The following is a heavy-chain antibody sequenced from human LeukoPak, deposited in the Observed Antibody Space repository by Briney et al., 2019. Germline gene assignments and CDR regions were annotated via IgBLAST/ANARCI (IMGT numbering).Heavy chain of an antibody. D-gene: IGHD3-22*01. CDR2: INWNGGST. V-gene: IGHV3-20*04. Sequence: GGSLRLSCAASGFTFSSYSMNWVRQAPGKGLEWVSGINWNGGSTGYADSVKGRFTISRDNAKNSMYLQMNSLRAEDTALYYCARGLYDSSGTMDYWGQGTLVTVSS. CDR1: GFTFSSYS. CDR3: ARGLYDSSGTMDY. J-gene: IGHJ4*02.